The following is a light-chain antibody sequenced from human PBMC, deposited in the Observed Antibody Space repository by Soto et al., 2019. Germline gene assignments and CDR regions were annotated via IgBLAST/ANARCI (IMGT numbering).Light chain of an antibody. CDR1: INDVGSYNH. V-gene: IGLV2-14*03. Sequence: QSVLTQPASVSGSPGQSITISCTGTINDVGSYNHVAWYQQFPGKSPKLMIYAVSDRPSGVSDRFSGSKSGITASLTISGLQTEDEADYYCISYTDRQSYLFGTGTKV. CDR3: ISYTDRQSYL. J-gene: IGLJ1*01. CDR2: AVS.